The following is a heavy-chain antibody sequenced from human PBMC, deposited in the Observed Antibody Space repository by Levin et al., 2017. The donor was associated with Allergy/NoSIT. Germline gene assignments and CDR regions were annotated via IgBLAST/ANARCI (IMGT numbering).Heavy chain of an antibody. Sequence: GGSLRLSCAASGFTFSRYWMTWVRQAPGKGLEWVANIDQDGSDTYYVDSVKGRFTISRDNAKNSLYLQMNSLRAEDTAVYYCARVVEAGNDYWGQGTLVTVSS. CDR3: ARVVEAGNDY. D-gene: IGHD6-13*01. CDR1: GFTFSRYW. J-gene: IGHJ4*02. CDR2: IDQDGSDT. V-gene: IGHV3-7*01.